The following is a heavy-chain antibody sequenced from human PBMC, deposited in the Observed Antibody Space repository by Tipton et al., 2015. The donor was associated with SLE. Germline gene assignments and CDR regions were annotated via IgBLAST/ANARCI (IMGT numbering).Heavy chain of an antibody. D-gene: IGHD3-22*01. J-gene: IGHJ3*02. CDR2: ISSSSSYI. CDR1: GFTFSDYY. V-gene: IGHV3-21*01. Sequence: SLRLSCAASGFTFSDYYMNWVRQAPGKGLEWVSSISSSSSYIYYADSVKGRFTISRDNAKNSLYLQMNSLRAEDTAVYYCARDDYYDSSNAFDIWGQGTMVTVSS. CDR3: ARDDYYDSSNAFDI.